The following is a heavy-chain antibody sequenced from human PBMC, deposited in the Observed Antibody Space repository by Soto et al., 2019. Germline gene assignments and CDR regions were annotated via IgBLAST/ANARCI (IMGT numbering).Heavy chain of an antibody. CDR3: ARGFRVAARPGVGNPQRKYFDY. V-gene: IGHV4-34*01. Sequence: QVQLQQWGAGLLKPSETLSLTCAVYGGSFSGYYWSWIRQPPGKGLEWIGEINHSGSTNYNPSLKRRVTISVDTSKKQFSLKRSSVTAADTAVYYCARGFRVAARPGVGNPQRKYFDYWGQGTLVTVSS. CDR2: INHSGST. J-gene: IGHJ4*02. CDR1: GGSFSGYY. D-gene: IGHD6-6*01.